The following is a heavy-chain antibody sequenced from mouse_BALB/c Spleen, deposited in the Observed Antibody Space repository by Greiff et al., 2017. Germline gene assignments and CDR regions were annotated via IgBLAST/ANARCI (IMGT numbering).Heavy chain of an antibody. V-gene: IGHV5-12-1*01. CDR3: ARVEDEGDAWLAD. CDR1: GFAFSSYD. J-gene: IGHJ3*01. Sequence: EVKLVESGGGLVKPGGSLKLSCAASGFAFSSYDMSWVRQTPEKRLEWVAYISSGGGRTYYPDTVKGRFTISRDNAKNTLYLQMSSLKSEDTAMYYCARVEDEGDAWLADWGEGNMVTVSA. CDR2: ISSGGGRT.